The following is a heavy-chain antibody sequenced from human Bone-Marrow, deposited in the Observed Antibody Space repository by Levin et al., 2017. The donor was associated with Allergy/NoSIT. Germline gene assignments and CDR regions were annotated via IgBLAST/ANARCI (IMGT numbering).Heavy chain of an antibody. D-gene: IGHD3-9*01. V-gene: IGHV4-39*01. CDR3: ARQRLWELDWFTRTAFDY. CDR2: IHHSGNT. Sequence: SETLSLTCSVSNGSVTSNNYFWGWIRQPPGKGLEWIGSIHHSGNTYSNPSLKSRVTISVDTSKNQFSLHLESVTAADTAAYYCARQRLWELDWFTRTAFDYWGQGSLVTVSS. J-gene: IGHJ4*02. CDR1: NGSVTSNNYF.